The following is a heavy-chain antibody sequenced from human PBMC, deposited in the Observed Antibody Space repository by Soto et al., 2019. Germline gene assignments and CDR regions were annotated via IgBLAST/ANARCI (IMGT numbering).Heavy chain of an antibody. J-gene: IGHJ6*02. CDR1: GYTFSNYA. D-gene: IGHD3-16*01. CDR3: ARSELERGEVGYYGMDV. V-gene: IGHV1-18*04. CDR2: ISSYNSYNGDT. Sequence: QVQLVQSGADLKKPGASVQVSCKTSGYTFSNYAINWVRQAPGQGLEWMGWISSYNSYNGDTKYARMLQDRLTMTIDTSTATAYMELRSLRSDDTAFYYCARSELERGEVGYYGMDVWGQGTTVTVSS.